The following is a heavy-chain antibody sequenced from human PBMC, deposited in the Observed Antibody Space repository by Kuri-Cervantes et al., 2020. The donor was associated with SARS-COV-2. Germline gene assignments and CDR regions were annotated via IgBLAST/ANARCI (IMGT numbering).Heavy chain of an antibody. D-gene: IGHD3-22*01. CDR2: ISGSGGST. CDR1: GFTFSSYA. V-gene: IGHV3-23*01. J-gene: IGHJ4*02. Sequence: GESLKISCVASGFTFSSYAMSWVRQAPGKGLEWVSTISGSGGSTYYADSVKGRFTISRDNSKNTLYLQMNSLRADDTAVYYCAKGTRSSGYYCGLDFWGQGTLVTVSS. CDR3: AKGTRSSGYYCGLDF.